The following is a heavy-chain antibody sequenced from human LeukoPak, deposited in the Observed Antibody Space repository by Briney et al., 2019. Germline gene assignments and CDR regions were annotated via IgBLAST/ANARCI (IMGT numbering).Heavy chain of an antibody. D-gene: IGHD2-2*03. CDR3: ARLDVVLS. CDR2: ISYDGSNK. V-gene: IGHV3-30-3*01. J-gene: IGHJ5*02. CDR1: GFTFRNYA. Sequence: GGSLRLSCAASGFTFRNYAMHWVRQAPGKGLEWVAVISYDGSNKYYADSVKGRFTISRDDSKNTLYLQMNSLTAEDTAMYYCARLDVVLSWGQGALVTVSS.